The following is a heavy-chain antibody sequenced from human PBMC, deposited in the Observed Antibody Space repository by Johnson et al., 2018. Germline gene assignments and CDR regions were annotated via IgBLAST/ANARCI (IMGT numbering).Heavy chain of an antibody. CDR2: ISYDGNHK. J-gene: IGHJ3*02. CDR1: GFSFSTYT. D-gene: IGHD1-26*01. Sequence: QVQLVESGGGVVQPGRSLRVSCAASGFSFSTYTMHWVRQAPGKGLEWVAIISYDGNHKFYADSVKGRFTISRDNSKTTLYLQRNSLSTDDTAVYYCARSWPSGSYWLGAFDIWGQGTMVTVSS. V-gene: IGHV3-30-3*01. CDR3: ARSWPSGSYWLGAFDI.